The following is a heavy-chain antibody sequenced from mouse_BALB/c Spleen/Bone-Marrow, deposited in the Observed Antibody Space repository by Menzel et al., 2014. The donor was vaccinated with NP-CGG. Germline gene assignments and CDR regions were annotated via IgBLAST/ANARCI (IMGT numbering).Heavy chain of an antibody. V-gene: IGHV1S135*01. Sequence: EVQLQQSGPELVKPGASVKVSCKASGYAFTSYNIYWVKQSHGKSLEWIGYIDPYNGDTNYNQKFKVKATLPVDKSSSTAYMHLNSLTSEDSAVYYCASCGDYEAWFAYWGQGTLVTVSA. D-gene: IGHD2-13*01. CDR1: GYAFTSYN. CDR2: IDPYNGDT. J-gene: IGHJ3*01. CDR3: ASCGDYEAWFAY.